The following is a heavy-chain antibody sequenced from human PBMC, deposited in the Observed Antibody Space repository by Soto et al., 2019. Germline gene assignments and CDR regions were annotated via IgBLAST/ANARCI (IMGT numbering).Heavy chain of an antibody. J-gene: IGHJ4*02. D-gene: IGHD2-2*01. Sequence: SLRLSCAASGFTVSGNYMSLVRQAPGKGLEWVSILYSSGSTDYADSVKGRFTISVDNSKNTLHLQMNSLRVEDTAVYYCARDDCTSTSCFAEDWGQGTLVTVSS. CDR1: GFTVSGNY. CDR2: LYSSGST. CDR3: ARDDCTSTSCFAED. V-gene: IGHV3-66*01.